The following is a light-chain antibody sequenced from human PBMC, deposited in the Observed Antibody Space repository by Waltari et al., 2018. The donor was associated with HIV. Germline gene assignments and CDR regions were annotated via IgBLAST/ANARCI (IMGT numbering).Light chain of an antibody. J-gene: IGLJ6*01. CDR3: SSYAGSGNLLL. CDR1: SNDIGPSHY. Sequence: QSALTQPPAASGSPGQSVTISCTGTSNDIGPSHYVSWYQQHPDKAPRLLIYEVNKRPAGVPGRFSGSKSGNTASLTVSGLQAEDEADYYCSSYAGSGNLLLFGGGTKVTVL. V-gene: IGLV2-8*01. CDR2: EVN.